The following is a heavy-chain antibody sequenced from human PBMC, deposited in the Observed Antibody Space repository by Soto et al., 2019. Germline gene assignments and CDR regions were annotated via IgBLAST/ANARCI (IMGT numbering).Heavy chain of an antibody. CDR3: ARAGVTPHFFDY. V-gene: IGHV3-53*01. J-gene: IGHJ4*02. CDR1: GFSVRTNY. CDR2: FESGGSI. Sequence: GSLRLSCAASGFSVRTNYMSWVRQAPGKGLEWVSVFESGGSIYYADSVKGRFIISRDYAKNTVYLQMNSLRADDTAVYYCARAGVTPHFFDYWGQGTLVTVSS. D-gene: IGHD2-21*02.